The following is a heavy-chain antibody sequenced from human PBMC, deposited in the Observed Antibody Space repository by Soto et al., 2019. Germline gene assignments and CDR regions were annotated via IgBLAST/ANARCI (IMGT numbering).Heavy chain of an antibody. Sequence: GASVKVSCKASGYTFTSYDINWVRQATGQGLEWMGWMNPNSGNTGYAQKFQGRVTMTRNTSISTAYMELSSLRSEDTAVYYCARAYDFWSGYPNWFDPWGQGTLVTVSS. D-gene: IGHD3-3*01. V-gene: IGHV1-8*01. CDR3: ARAYDFWSGYPNWFDP. J-gene: IGHJ5*02. CDR2: MNPNSGNT. CDR1: GYTFTSYD.